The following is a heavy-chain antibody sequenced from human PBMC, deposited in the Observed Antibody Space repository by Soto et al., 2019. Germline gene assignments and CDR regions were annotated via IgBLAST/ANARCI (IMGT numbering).Heavy chain of an antibody. V-gene: IGHV3-30*04. D-gene: IGHD6-6*01. Sequence: SLRLSCAASGFTFSSYAMHWVRQAPGKGLEWVAVISYDGSNKYYADSVKGRFTISRDNSKNTLYLQMNSLRAEDTAVYYCAKDLVAWSNYYYYGMDVWGQGTTVTVSS. CDR1: GFTFSSYA. CDR3: AKDLVAWSNYYYYGMDV. CDR2: ISYDGSNK. J-gene: IGHJ6*02.